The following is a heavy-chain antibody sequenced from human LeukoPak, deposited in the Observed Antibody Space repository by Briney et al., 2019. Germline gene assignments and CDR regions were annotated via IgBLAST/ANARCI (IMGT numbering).Heavy chain of an antibody. CDR1: GGSISSGFYS. D-gene: IGHD3-10*01. CDR3: TNGRGI. Sequence: SETLSLTCTVSGGSISSGFYSWYWIRQPAGKGLEWIGHIYTSKSMNYNPSLKSRVTISVDTSKNQFSLKLTSVTAADTAVYYCTNGRGIWGQGTLVTVSS. J-gene: IGHJ4*02. CDR2: IYTSKSM. V-gene: IGHV4-61*09.